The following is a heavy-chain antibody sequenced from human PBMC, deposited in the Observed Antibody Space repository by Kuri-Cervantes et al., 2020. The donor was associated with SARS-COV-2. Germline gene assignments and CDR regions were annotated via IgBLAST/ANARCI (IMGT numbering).Heavy chain of an antibody. CDR3: ARGVRSIAAHHAFDI. CDR1: GFTFSSYV. J-gene: IGHJ3*02. D-gene: IGHD6-6*01. CDR2: ISGGGSNT. Sequence: GESLKISCAASGFTFSSYVMTWVRQPPGKGLEWVSGISGGGSNTYYADSVKGRFTISRDNSKNTLYLQMNSLRAEDTAVYYCARGVRSIAAHHAFDIWGQGTMVTVSS. V-gene: IGHV3-23*01.